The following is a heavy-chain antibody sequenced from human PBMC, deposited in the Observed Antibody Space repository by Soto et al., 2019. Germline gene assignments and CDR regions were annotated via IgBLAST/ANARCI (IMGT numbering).Heavy chain of an antibody. Sequence: GGSLRLSCAASGFTFSIYAIHWVRQAPGKGLEWVAVISYDGNNKYYSDSVKGRFTISRDNSKNTVFLQMNSLRAEDTTVYYCAKEFMDWNYYYAVDVWGQGTTVTVSS. CDR1: GFTFSIYA. J-gene: IGHJ6*02. CDR3: AKEFMDWNYYYAVDV. CDR2: ISYDGNNK. D-gene: IGHD1-1*01. V-gene: IGHV3-30*18.